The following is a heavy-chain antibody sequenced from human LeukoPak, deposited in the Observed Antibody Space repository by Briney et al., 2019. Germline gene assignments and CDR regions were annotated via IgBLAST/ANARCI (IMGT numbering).Heavy chain of an antibody. CDR1: GFTFSSYA. V-gene: IGHV3-23*01. J-gene: IGHJ4*02. CDR3: AKDKGTTVVTHDSNDHIFDY. D-gene: IGHD4-23*01. Sequence: PGGSLRLSCAASGFTFSSYAMSWVRQAPGKGLEWVSAISGSGGSTYYADSVKGRFTISRDNSKNTLYLQMNSLRAEDTAVYYCAKDKGTTVVTHDSNDHIFDYWGQGTLVTVSS. CDR2: ISGSGGST.